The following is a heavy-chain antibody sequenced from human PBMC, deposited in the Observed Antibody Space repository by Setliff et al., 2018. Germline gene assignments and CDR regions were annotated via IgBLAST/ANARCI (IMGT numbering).Heavy chain of an antibody. D-gene: IGHD5-12*01. Sequence: ASVKVSCKASGGTFSSYAISWVRQAPGQGLEWMGGIIPIFGTANYAQKFQGRVTITADESTSTAYMELSSLRSEDTAVYYCARGEVATVRGYYYYYYMDVWGKGTTVTVSS. CDR1: GGTFSSYA. V-gene: IGHV1-69*13. CDR3: ARGEVATVRGYYYYYYMDV. CDR2: IIPIFGTA. J-gene: IGHJ6*03.